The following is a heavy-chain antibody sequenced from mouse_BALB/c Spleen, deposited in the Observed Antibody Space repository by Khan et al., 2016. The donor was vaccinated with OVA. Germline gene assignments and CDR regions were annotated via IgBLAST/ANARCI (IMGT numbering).Heavy chain of an antibody. CDR2: INTYTGEP. CDR1: GYTFTNYG. D-gene: IGHD1-1*02. CDR3: ASGGYWYFDV. J-gene: IGHJ1*01. V-gene: IGHV9-3-1*01. Sequence: LVESGPELKKPGETVKISCKASGYTFTNYGMNWVKQAPGKGLKWMGWINTYTGEPTYADDFKGRFVFSLETSASTAYLQINNLKNEDTATYFCASGGYWYFDVWGAGNPGNGPS.